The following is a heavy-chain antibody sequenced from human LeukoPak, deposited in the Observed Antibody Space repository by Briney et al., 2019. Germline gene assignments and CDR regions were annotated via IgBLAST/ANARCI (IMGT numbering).Heavy chain of an antibody. V-gene: IGHV4-34*01. D-gene: IGHD3-22*01. J-gene: IGHJ6*03. CDR1: GGSFSGYY. CDR2: INHSGST. Sequence: SETLSLTCAVYGGSFSGYYWSWIRQPPGKGLEWIWEINHSGSTNYNPSLKSRVTISVDTSKNQFSLKLSSVTAADTAVYYCAKPWAITTKQNNYYMDVWGKGTTVTVSS. CDR3: AKPWAITTKQNNYYMDV.